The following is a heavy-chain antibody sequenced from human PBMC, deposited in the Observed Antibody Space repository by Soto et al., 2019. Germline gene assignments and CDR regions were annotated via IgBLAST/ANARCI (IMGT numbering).Heavy chain of an antibody. CDR2: MNPNSGNT. CDR3: ARGRGGFGVVLGIVLAVAMDV. CDR1: GYTFTSYD. D-gene: IGHD3-3*01. J-gene: IGHJ6*04. Sequence: GASVKVSWKASGYTFTSYDINWVRQATGQGLEWMGWMNPNSGNTGYAQKFQGRVTMTRNTSISTAYMELSSLRSEDTAVYYCARGRGGFGVVLGIVLAVAMDVWGKGTTVTVSS. V-gene: IGHV1-8*01.